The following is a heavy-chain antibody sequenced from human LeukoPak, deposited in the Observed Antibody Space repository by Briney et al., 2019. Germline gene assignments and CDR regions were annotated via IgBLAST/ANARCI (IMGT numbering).Heavy chain of an antibody. D-gene: IGHD3-22*01. J-gene: IGHJ3*02. Sequence: SVKVSCKASGGTFSSYAISWVRQAPGQGLEWMGGIIPIFGTANYAQKFQGRVTITTDESTSTAYMELSSLRSEDTAVYYCARDRMGYDSRDDAFDIWGQGTMVTVSS. V-gene: IGHV1-69*05. CDR1: GGTFSSYA. CDR3: ARDRMGYDSRDDAFDI. CDR2: IIPIFGTA.